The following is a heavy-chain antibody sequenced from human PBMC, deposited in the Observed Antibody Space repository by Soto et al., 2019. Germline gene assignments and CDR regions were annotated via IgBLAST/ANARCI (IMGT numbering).Heavy chain of an antibody. CDR2: IYYSGST. D-gene: IGHD2-2*01. CDR3: ARVLVPAVNWEPYYYMDV. J-gene: IGHJ6*03. V-gene: IGHV4-31*01. Sequence: QVQLQESGPGLVKASQTLSLTCTVSGGSISSGGYYWSWIRQHPGKGLEWIGYIYYSGSTYYNPSLRSQVTISVDTCKNQFPLKLSSVTAADTAVYYCARVLVPAVNWEPYYYMDVWGKGTTVTVSS. CDR1: GGSISSGGYY.